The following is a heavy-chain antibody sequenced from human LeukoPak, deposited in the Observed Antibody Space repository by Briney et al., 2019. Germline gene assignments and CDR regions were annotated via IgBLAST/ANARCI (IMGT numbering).Heavy chain of an antibody. D-gene: IGHD2-8*01. V-gene: IGHV1-46*01. CDR2: INPSGGST. CDR1: GYTFTSYY. CDR3: ARTDCTNGVCYIPYFDY. Sequence: ASVKVSCKASGYTFTSYYMHWVRQAPGQGLEWMGIINPSGGSTSYAQKFQGRVTMTRDTSTSTVCMELSSLRSEDTAVYYCARTDCTNGVCYIPYFDYWGQGTLVTVSS. J-gene: IGHJ4*02.